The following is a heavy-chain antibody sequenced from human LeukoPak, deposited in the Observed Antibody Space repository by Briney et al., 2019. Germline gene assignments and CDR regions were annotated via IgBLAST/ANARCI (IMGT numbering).Heavy chain of an antibody. CDR1: GFTFSSYG. Sequence: PGGSLRLSCAASGFTFSSYGMSWVRQAPGKGLEWVSAISGSGGSTYYADSVKGRFTISRDNSKNTLYLQMNSLRAEDTAVYYCATNYYDSSGLPAAYFDYWGQGTLVTVSS. J-gene: IGHJ4*02. D-gene: IGHD3-22*01. CDR3: ATNYYDSSGLPAAYFDY. CDR2: ISGSGGST. V-gene: IGHV3-23*01.